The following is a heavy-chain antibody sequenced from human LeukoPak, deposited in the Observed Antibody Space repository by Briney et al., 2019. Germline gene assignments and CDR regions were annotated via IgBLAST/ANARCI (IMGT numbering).Heavy chain of an antibody. J-gene: IGHJ6*02. CDR3: ARHQGGMDV. V-gene: IGHV5-51*01. CDR2: ISPGDFDT. Sequence: GASLKISCKGSGYSFTSYWIGWVRQMPGKGLEWMGMISPGDFDTRYTPSFKGQVTISVDKSISTAYLQWSSLKASDTAIYYCARHQGGMDVWGQGTTVTVSS. CDR1: GYSFTSYW.